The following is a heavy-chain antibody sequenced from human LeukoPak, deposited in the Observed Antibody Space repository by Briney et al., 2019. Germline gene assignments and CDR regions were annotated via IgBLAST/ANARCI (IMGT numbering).Heavy chain of an antibody. D-gene: IGHD2-21*01. Sequence: GESLQISCQGSGYSFTTYWIAWVRQLPGEGLEWMGIVYPVDSDTRYSPSFQGQVTISADKSISTAYLQWSSLKASDTATYYCARYSPGRPLDYWGQGTLVTVSS. CDR3: ARYSPGRPLDY. J-gene: IGHJ4*02. V-gene: IGHV5-51*01. CDR1: GYSFTTYW. CDR2: VYPVDSDT.